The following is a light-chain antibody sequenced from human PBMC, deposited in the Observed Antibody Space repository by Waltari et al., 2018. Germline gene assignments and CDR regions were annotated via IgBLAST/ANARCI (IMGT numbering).Light chain of an antibody. CDR1: SDDVGRYKF. CDR3: SSHTTSSTLV. Sequence: QSALTQPASVSGSPGQSITIPCTGSSDDVGRYKFVSWYQQHPGKVPTLLIFDVTDRPSGVSDRFSGSKSGNTASLTISGLQPEDEADYYCSSHTTSSTLVFGGGTRVTVL. J-gene: IGLJ2*01. V-gene: IGLV2-14*03. CDR2: DVT.